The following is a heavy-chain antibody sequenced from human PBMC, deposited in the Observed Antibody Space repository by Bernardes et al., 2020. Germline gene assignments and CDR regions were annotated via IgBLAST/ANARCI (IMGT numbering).Heavy chain of an antibody. CDR1: GGSFRGSY. J-gene: IGHJ6*03. V-gene: IGHV4-34*01. D-gene: IGHD6-19*01. CDR3: ARYSSGWYNFSYYYYMDV. Sequence: SDTLSLTCAVYGGSFRGSYWSWIRQPPGPGLAWIGELNHSGRTHYNPSLKSRVTISVDTSKNQFSLKLSSVTAADTAVYYCARYSSGWYNFSYYYYMDVWGKGTTVTVS. CDR2: LNHSGRT.